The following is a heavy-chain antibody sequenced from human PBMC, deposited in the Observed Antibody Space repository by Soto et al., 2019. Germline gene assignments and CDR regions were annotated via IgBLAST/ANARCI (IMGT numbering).Heavy chain of an antibody. Sequence: ETLSHTCAVYSVSFSFYYWIWIRPPPGKGLEWIGEIYQGLSVVYNPSLESRVTISGDSSKNQFSLKLSSVTAADTAVYYCARHGGYYFDYWGQGTLVTVSS. J-gene: IGHJ4*02. CDR1: SVSFSFYY. CDR2: IYQGLSV. D-gene: IGHD3-16*01. V-gene: IGHV4-34*01. CDR3: ARHGGYYFDY.